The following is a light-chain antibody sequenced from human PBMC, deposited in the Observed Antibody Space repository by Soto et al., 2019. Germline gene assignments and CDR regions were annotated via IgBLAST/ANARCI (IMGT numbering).Light chain of an antibody. V-gene: IGKV3-20*01. J-gene: IGKJ1*01. CDR2: GAS. CDR3: QQYGSSGT. CDR1: ERLSSVY. Sequence: EIVLTQSPGTLSLSPGERATLSCRASERLSSVYLAWYQQRPGQPPRLLIYGASNRATGIPDGFRGSGSGTDFTLIINRLEPEDVAIYYCQQYGSSGTFGQGTKVDIK.